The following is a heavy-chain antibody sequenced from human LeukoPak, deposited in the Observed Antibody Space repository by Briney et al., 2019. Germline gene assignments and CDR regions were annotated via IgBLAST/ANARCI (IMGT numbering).Heavy chain of an antibody. CDR1: GFTFSSYS. CDR3: AKDMSVVTALYYFDY. Sequence: PGGSLRLSCAASGFTFSSYSMNWVRQAPGKGLEWVSYISSSSSTIYYADSVKGRFTISRDNAKNSLYLQMNSLRAEDTALYYCAKDMSVVTALYYFDYWGQGTLVTVSS. J-gene: IGHJ4*02. D-gene: IGHD2-21*02. V-gene: IGHV3-48*04. CDR2: ISSSSSTI.